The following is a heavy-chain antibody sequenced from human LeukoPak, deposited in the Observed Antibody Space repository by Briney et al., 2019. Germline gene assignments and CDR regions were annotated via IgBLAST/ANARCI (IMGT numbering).Heavy chain of an antibody. D-gene: IGHD1-26*01. CDR2: IYSGGST. CDR3: ARGGSYLSAFDI. CDR1: GFTVSSNY. J-gene: IGHJ3*02. V-gene: IGHV3-53*01. Sequence: GGSLRLSCAASGFTVSSNYMSWVRQAPGKGLEWVSIIYSGGSTFYADSVEGRFTISRDNSKNTLYLQLSSLRAEDTAVYYCARGGSYLSAFDIWRQGTMVTVSS.